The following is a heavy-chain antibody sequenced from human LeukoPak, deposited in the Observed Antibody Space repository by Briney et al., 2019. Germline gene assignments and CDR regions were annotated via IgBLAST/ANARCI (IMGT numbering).Heavy chain of an antibody. CDR3: ARDEDYGISVNVDY. J-gene: IGHJ4*02. V-gene: IGHV1-69*05. CDR2: IIPIFGTA. CDR1: GGTFSSYA. D-gene: IGHD4-17*01. Sequence: ASVKVSCKASGGTFSSYAISWVRQAPGQGLEWMGGIIPIFGTANYAQKFQGRVTMTTDTATSTAYMELRSLRSDDTAVYYCARDEDYGISVNVDYWGQGTLVTVSS.